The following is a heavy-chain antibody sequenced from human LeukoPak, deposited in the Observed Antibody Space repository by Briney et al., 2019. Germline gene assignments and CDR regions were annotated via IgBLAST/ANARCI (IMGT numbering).Heavy chain of an antibody. Sequence: GGSLRLSCSASGFTFSNYAMHWVRQAPGKGLEYVSAISSNGANTYYADSVKGRVTISRDNSKSTLFLQLSSLRVEDTAVYDCVKRYCSGGSCYQFDYWGQGTLVIVSS. CDR2: ISSNGANT. CDR3: VKRYCSGGSCYQFDY. CDR1: GFTFSNYA. D-gene: IGHD2-15*01. J-gene: IGHJ4*02. V-gene: IGHV3-64D*09.